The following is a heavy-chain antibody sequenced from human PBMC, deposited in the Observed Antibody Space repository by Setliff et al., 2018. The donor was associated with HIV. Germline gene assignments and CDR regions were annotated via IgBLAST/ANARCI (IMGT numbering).Heavy chain of an antibody. J-gene: IGHJ6*02. CDR2: VYYSGDI. V-gene: IGHV4-39*01. CDR1: GVSFSTNMYY. D-gene: IGHD2-15*01. Sequence: SETLSLTCSVSGVSFSTNMYYWGWIRQPPGKGLEWVGSVYYSGDIFYNPSLRSRVTISLDSSKNQLSLRLKSVTAADTAVCFCARRAESTTTWFSSWYSYDMDVWGQGTTVTVSS. CDR3: ARRAESTTTWFSSWYSYDMDV.